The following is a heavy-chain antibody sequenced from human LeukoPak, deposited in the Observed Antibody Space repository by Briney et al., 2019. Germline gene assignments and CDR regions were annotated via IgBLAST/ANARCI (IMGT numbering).Heavy chain of an antibody. CDR3: AKDSKDYDFWSGLNDY. CDR2: ISYDGSNK. CDR1: GFTFSSYA. J-gene: IGHJ4*02. V-gene: IGHV3-30-3*01. D-gene: IGHD3-3*01. Sequence: GGSLRLSCAASGFTFSSYAMHWVRQAPGKGLEWVAVISYDGSNKYYADSVKGRFTISRDNSKNTLYLQMNSLRAEDTAVYYCAKDSKDYDFWSGLNDYWGQGTLVTVSS.